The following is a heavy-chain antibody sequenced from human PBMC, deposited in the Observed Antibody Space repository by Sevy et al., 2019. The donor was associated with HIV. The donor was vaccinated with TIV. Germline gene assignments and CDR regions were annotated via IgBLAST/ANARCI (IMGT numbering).Heavy chain of an antibody. Sequence: GGSLRLSCAASGFTFSSYEMNWVRQAPGKGLEWVSYISSSGSTIYYADSVKGRFTISRDNAKNSLYLQMNSLRAEDTAVYYCAYPMTTVTTSYYYGMDVWGQGTTVTVSS. J-gene: IGHJ6*02. CDR3: AYPMTTVTTSYYYGMDV. V-gene: IGHV3-48*03. CDR1: GFTFSSYE. CDR2: ISSSGSTI. D-gene: IGHD4-17*01.